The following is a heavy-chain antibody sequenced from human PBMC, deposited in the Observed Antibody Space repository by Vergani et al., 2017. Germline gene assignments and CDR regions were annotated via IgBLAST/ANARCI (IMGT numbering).Heavy chain of an antibody. CDR3: ARGGEDIVVVPAAIPLYYYYYGMDV. CDR2: IIPILGIA. J-gene: IGHJ6*02. V-gene: IGHV1-69*09. Sequence: QVQLVQSGAEVKKPGSSVKVSCKASGGTFSSYAISWVRQAPGQGLEWMGRIIPILGIANYAQKFQGRVTITADKSTSTAYMELSSLRSEDTAVYYCARGGEDIVVVPAAIPLYYYYYGMDVWGQGTTVTVSS. D-gene: IGHD2-2*01. CDR1: GGTFSSYA.